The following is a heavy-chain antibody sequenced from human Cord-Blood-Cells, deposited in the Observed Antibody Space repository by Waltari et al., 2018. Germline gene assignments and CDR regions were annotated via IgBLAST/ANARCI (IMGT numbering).Heavy chain of an antibody. D-gene: IGHD5-18*01. V-gene: IGHV4-59*01. J-gene: IGHJ6*03. CDR1: GGSISRYY. Sequence: QVQLQESGPGLVKPSETLSLPCTVSGGSISRYYWSWIRPPPGKGLEWIGYIYYSGSTNYNPSLKSRVTISVDTSKNQFSLKLSSVTAADTAVYYCAATPGIQTYYYYMDVWGKGTTVTVSS. CDR3: AATPGIQTYYYYMDV. CDR2: IYYSGST.